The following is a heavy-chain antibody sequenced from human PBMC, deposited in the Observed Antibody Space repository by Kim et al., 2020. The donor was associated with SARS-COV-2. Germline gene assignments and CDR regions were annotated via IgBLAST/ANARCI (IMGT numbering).Heavy chain of an antibody. J-gene: IGHJ2*01. V-gene: IGHV4-59*13. D-gene: IGHD5-12*01. CDR3: ARGGIRGGYNTPKIYWYFDL. CDR1: GGSISSYY. CDR2: IYYSGST. Sequence: SETLSLTCTVSGGSISSYYWSWIRQPPGKGLEWIGYIYYSGSTNYNPSLKSRVTISVDTSKNQFSLKLSSVTAADTAVYYCARGGIRGGYNTPKIYWYFDLWGRGTLVTVSS.